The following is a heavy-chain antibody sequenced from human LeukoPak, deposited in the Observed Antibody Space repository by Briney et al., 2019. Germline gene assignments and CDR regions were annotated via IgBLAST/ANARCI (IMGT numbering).Heavy chain of an antibody. Sequence: QPSETLSLTCTVSGGSISSGGYYWSWIRQHPGKGLEWIGYIYYSGSTNYNPSLKSRVTISVDTSKNQFSLKLSSVTAADTAVYYCALSQATPDYYDYWGQGTLVTVSS. CDR3: ALSQATPDYYDY. D-gene: IGHD5-24*01. CDR1: GGSISSGGYY. J-gene: IGHJ4*02. V-gene: IGHV4-61*08. CDR2: IYYSGST.